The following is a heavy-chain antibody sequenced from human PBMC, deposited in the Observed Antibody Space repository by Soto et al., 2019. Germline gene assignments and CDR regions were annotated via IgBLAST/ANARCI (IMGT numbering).Heavy chain of an antibody. J-gene: IGHJ4*02. D-gene: IGHD6-13*01. CDR1: GGSISSYY. CDR3: ARDGYSSSWYHFDY. V-gene: IGHV4-59*01. Sequence: QVQLQESGPGLVKPSETLSLTCTVSGGSISSYYWSWIRQPPGKGLEWIGYIYYSGSTNYNPTLTGRVTISVDTSKNQFSLKLSSVTAADTAVYYCARDGYSSSWYHFDYWGQGTLVTVSS. CDR2: IYYSGST.